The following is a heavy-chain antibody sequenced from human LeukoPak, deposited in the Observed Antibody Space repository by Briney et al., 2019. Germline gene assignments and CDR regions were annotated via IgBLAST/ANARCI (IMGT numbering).Heavy chain of an antibody. Sequence: GGSLRLSCAASGFTFSSYGMHWVRQAPGKGLEWVAVISYDGSNKYYADSVKGRFTISRDNSKNTLYLQMNSLRAEDTAVYYCAKDPGYNWNYLDCWGQGTLVTVSS. V-gene: IGHV3-30*18. D-gene: IGHD1-20*01. J-gene: IGHJ4*02. CDR1: GFTFSSYG. CDR2: ISYDGSNK. CDR3: AKDPGYNWNYLDC.